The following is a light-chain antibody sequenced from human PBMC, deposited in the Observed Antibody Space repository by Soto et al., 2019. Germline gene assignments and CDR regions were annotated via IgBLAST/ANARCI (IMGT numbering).Light chain of an antibody. CDR2: AAS. J-gene: IGKJ2*03. CDR1: QDFNNR. CDR3: QKANRFPYS. V-gene: IGKV1-12*01. Sequence: DIQMSQSPSSVSASVGDRVTITCRASQDFNNRLAWYQQTPGKAPKLLIYAASSLQPGVPSRFSGSGYGTDFTLTISSLQPEDFATYYCQKANRFPYSFGQGTKLEMK.